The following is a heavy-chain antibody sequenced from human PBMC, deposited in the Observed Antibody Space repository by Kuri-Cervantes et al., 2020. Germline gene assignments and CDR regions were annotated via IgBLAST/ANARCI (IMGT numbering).Heavy chain of an antibody. V-gene: IGHV1-2*02. D-gene: IGHD3-22*01. CDR2: INPNSGGT. CDR1: GYTFTGYY. J-gene: IGHJ3*02. CDR3: ARDSDSSGYRHSNAFDI. Sequence: ASVKVSCKASGYTFTGYYMHWVRQAPGQGLEWMGWINPNSGGTNYAQKLQGRVTMTTDTSTSTAYMELRSLRSDDTAVYYCARDSDSSGYRHSNAFDIWGQGTMVTVSS.